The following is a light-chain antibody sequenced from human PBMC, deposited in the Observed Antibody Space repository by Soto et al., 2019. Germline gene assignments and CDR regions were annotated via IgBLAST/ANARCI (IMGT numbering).Light chain of an antibody. CDR1: QSVSSSY. J-gene: IGKJ1*01. CDR3: QQYDSSPRT. CDR2: RTS. V-gene: IGKV3-20*01. Sequence: EIVLTQSPFTLSLYPGERATLSCRASQSVSSSYLAWYQQKPGQAPRLLIYRTSNRATGIPDRFSGSGSGTDFTLTISRLEPEDFAVYWCQQYDSSPRTFGQGTKVDI.